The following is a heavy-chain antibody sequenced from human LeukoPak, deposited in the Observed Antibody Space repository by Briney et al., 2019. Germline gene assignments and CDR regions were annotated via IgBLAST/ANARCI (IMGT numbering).Heavy chain of an antibody. CDR2: FDPEDGET. J-gene: IGHJ3*02. D-gene: IGHD3-22*01. CDR1: GYTLTELS. V-gene: IGHV1-24*01. Sequence: ASVKVSCKVSGYTLTELSMHWVRQAPGKGLEWMGGFDPEDGETIYAQKFQGRVTMTEDTSTDTAYMELSSLRSEDTDVYYCATGGYYSSDAFDIWGQGTMVTVSS. CDR3: ATGGYYSSDAFDI.